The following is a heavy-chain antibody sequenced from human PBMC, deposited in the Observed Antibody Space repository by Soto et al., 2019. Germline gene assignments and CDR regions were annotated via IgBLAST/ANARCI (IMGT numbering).Heavy chain of an antibody. CDR2: IDWDDDK. Sequence: SCPTLVNPTQTLTLTCTFSGFSLSTSGMCVSWIRQPPGKALEWLALIDWDDDKYYSTSLKTRLTISKDTSKNQVVLTMTNMDPVDTATYYCARTSKKIAAAGTWGSLNWLDPWGQGTLVTVSS. V-gene: IGHV2-70*01. CDR1: GFSLSTSGMC. D-gene: IGHD6-13*01. J-gene: IGHJ5*02. CDR3: ARTSKKIAAAGTWGSLNWLDP.